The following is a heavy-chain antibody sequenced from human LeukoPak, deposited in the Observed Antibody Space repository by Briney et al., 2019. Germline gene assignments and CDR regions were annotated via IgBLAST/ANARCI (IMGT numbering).Heavy chain of an antibody. CDR3: ARGPYSYDSSGAFDI. Sequence: SETLSLTCTVSGYSISSGYYMSWIRQPAGKGLEWIGRISSSGSTNYNPSLKSRVTISVDTSKNQFSLKLSSVTAADTAVYFCARGPYSYDSSGAFDIWGQGTMVTVSS. D-gene: IGHD3-22*01. V-gene: IGHV4-38-2*02. J-gene: IGHJ3*02. CDR1: GYSISSGYY. CDR2: ISSSGST.